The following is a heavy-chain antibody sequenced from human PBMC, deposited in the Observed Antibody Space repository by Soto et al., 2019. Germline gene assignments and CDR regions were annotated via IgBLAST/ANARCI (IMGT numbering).Heavy chain of an antibody. D-gene: IGHD6-13*01. CDR3: ARIASTGRGWDV. CDR2: IKQDGSEK. J-gene: IGHJ6*02. Sequence: EVQLVESGGGLVQPGGSLRLSCADSGFTFSSYWMSWVRQAPVKGLGGVGNIKQDGSEKNYVDSVKGRFTISRDNAKNSLYLQMNSLRAEDPAVYYCARIASTGRGWDVWGQGTTVVVSS. CDR1: GFTFSSYW. V-gene: IGHV3-7*01.